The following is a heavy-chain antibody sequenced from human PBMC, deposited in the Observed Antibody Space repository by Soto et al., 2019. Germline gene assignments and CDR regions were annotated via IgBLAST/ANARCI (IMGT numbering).Heavy chain of an antibody. CDR2: ISSSSSYI. CDR3: ARDHPTYSSGWYDAFDI. CDR1: GFTFSSYS. V-gene: IGHV3-21*01. D-gene: IGHD6-19*01. Sequence: GGSLRLSCAASGFTFSSYSMNWVRQAPGKGLEWVSSISSSSSYIYYADSVKGRFTISRDNAKNSLYLQMNSLRAEDTAVYYCARDHPTYSSGWYDAFDIWGQGTMVTVSS. J-gene: IGHJ3*02.